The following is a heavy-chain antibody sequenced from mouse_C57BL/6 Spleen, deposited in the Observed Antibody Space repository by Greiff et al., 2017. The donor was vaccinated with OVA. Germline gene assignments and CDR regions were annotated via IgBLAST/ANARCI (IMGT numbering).Heavy chain of an antibody. Sequence: VKLQQSGPELVKPGASVKISCKASGYAFSSSWMNWVKQRPGKGLEWIGRIYPGDGDTNYNGKFKGKATLTADKSSSTAYMQLSSLTSEDSAVYFCARRNYSNYVGYAMDYWGQGTSVTVSS. CDR3: ARRNYSNYVGYAMDY. CDR1: GYAFSSSW. V-gene: IGHV1-82*01. D-gene: IGHD2-5*01. CDR2: IYPGDGDT. J-gene: IGHJ4*01.